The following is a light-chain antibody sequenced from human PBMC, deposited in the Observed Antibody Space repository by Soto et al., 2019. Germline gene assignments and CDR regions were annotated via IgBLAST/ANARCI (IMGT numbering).Light chain of an antibody. Sequence: DIQMTQSPSTLSASVGDRVTITCRASQCISSWLAWYQQTPGKAPKRLIYDASYLERGVPSRFRGSGSRTESTLTISSLQPDDLATYYCQLYNSFWTFGQGTKVEI. V-gene: IGKV1-5*01. J-gene: IGKJ1*01. CDR3: QLYNSFWT. CDR1: QCISSW. CDR2: DAS.